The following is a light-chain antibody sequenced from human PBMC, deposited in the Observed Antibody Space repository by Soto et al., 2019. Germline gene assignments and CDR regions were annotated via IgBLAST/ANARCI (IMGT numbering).Light chain of an antibody. CDR2: GAS. V-gene: IGKV3-20*01. CDR1: QSVSSSY. CDR3: QQYCSSPLT. Sequence: EIVLTQSPGTLSLSPGERATLSCRASQSVSSSYLAWYQQKPGQAPRLLIYGASIRATGIPDRFSGSGSGTGFNLTISRLEAEDFAVYYCQQYCSSPLTFGGGTKVEIK. J-gene: IGKJ4*01.